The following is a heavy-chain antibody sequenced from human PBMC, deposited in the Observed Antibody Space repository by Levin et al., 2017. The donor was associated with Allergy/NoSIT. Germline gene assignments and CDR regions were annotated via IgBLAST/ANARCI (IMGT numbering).Heavy chain of an antibody. J-gene: IGHJ4*02. CDR2: IDWDDDE. V-gene: IGHV2-70*17. Sequence: SGPTLVKPTQTLTLTCTFSGFSLRTSGMCVSWIRPPPGKALEWLARIDWDDDEFYNTSLKTRLTISKDTSKNQVVLTMTNMDPVDTATYYCARGDYYDSSGYIDYWGQGTLVTVSS. CDR3: ARGDYYDSSGYIDY. CDR1: GFSLRTSGMC. D-gene: IGHD3-22*01.